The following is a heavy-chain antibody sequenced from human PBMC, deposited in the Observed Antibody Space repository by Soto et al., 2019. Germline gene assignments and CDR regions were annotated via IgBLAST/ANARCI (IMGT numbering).Heavy chain of an antibody. CDR2: INHSGST. Sequence: QVQLQQWGAGLLKPSETLSLTCAVYGGSFSGYYWSWIRQPPGKGLEWIGEINHSGSTNYNPSLNSRVTISVHTSNNQFSLKLNSVTAADTAVYYCARVGFFSFTKPRRSDAFDIWGQGTMVTVS. V-gene: IGHV4-34*01. J-gene: IGHJ3*02. CDR3: ARVGFFSFTKPRRSDAFDI. CDR1: GGSFSGYY. D-gene: IGHD2-8*01.